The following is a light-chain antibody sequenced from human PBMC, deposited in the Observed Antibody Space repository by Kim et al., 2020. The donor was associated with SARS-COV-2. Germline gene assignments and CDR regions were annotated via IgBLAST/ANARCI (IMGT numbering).Light chain of an antibody. J-gene: IGLJ2*01. Sequence: SSELTQDPAVSVALGQTVTITCQGDSLRTYYASWYQQKPGQAPRLVIYGKNNRPSGIPDRFSGSSSGNTASLTVTGAQAVDEADYYCNSRDKSGDHVVFGGGTKLIVL. CDR2: GKN. CDR3: NSRDKSGDHVV. V-gene: IGLV3-19*01. CDR1: SLRTYY.